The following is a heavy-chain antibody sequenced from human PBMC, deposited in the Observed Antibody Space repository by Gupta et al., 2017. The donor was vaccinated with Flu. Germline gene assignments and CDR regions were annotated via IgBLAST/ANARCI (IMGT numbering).Heavy chain of an antibody. CDR1: GDSIRTYY. J-gene: IGHJ5*02. CDR2: IHYNGRT. D-gene: IGHD5-18*01. V-gene: IGHV4-59*01. Sequence: QVQLQESVPGLVKPSETRSLTCTVSGDSIRTYYWSWLRQAPGKGLEWIAYIHYNGRTNSNPSLKSRVTISIDTSKSQFSLKLTSMTAADTAVYYCARTLGYTHQERAGLGCFGPWGQGTLVTVSA. CDR3: ARTLGYTHQERAGLGCFGP.